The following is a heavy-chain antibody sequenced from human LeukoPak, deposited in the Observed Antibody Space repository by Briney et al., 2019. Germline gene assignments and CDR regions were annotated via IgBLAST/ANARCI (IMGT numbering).Heavy chain of an antibody. D-gene: IGHD3-22*01. Sequence: SETLSLTCTVSGGSISSYYWSWIRQPPGKGLEWIGYIYYSGSTNYNPSLKSRVTISVDRSKNQFSLKLSSVTAADTAVYYCARVLSYYDSSGYSLESWFDPWGQGTLVTVSS. CDR3: ARVLSYYDSSGYSLESWFDP. V-gene: IGHV4-59*12. CDR1: GGSISSYY. J-gene: IGHJ5*02. CDR2: IYYSGST.